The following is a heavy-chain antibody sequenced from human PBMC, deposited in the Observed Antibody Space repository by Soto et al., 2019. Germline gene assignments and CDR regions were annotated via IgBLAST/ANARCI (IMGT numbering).Heavy chain of an antibody. CDR1: GGSISSGGYY. Sequence: QVQLQESGPGLVKPSQTLSLTCTVSGGSISSGGYYWSWIRQHPGKGLEWIGYIYYSGSTYYNPSLKSRITISVDTSKNQCSRKRSSVTAADTAVYYCARDKGGGSWSLNWFDPWGQGTLVTVSS. J-gene: IGHJ5*02. V-gene: IGHV4-31*03. CDR3: ARDKGGGSWSLNWFDP. CDR2: IYYSGST. D-gene: IGHD2-15*01.